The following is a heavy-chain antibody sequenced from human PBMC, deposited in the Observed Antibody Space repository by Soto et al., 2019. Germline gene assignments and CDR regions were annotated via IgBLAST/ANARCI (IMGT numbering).Heavy chain of an antibody. CDR2: ISSSSSTI. CDR1: GFTFSSYS. J-gene: IGHJ4*02. D-gene: IGHD3-22*01. Sequence: EVQLVESGGGSVQPGGSLRLSCAASGFTFSSYSMNWVRQAPGKGLEWVSYISSSSSTIYYADSVKGRFTISRDNAKNSLYLQMNSLRDEDTAVYYCARGLYYYDSRGYWGYWGQGTLVTVSS. CDR3: ARGLYYYDSRGYWGY. V-gene: IGHV3-48*02.